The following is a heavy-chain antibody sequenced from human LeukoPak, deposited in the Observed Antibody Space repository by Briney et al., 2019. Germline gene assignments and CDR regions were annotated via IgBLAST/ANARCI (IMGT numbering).Heavy chain of an antibody. CDR3: ARDGDYFDY. V-gene: IGHV1-46*01. CDR1: GYTFTSYY. J-gene: IGHJ4*02. D-gene: IGHD3-3*01. CDR2: INPSGGST. Sequence: ASVKVSCKASGYTFTSYYMHWVRQAPGQGLEWMGIINPSGGSTSYAQKFQGWVTMTRDTSISTAYMELSRLRSDDTAVYYCARDGDYFDYWGQGTLVTVSS.